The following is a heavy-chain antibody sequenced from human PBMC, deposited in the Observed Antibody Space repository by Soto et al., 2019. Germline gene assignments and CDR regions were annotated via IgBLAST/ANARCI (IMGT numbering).Heavy chain of an antibody. D-gene: IGHD6-19*01. V-gene: IGHV3-7*03. CDR3: TRGAGGWNYYYAMDA. Sequence: PGGSLRLSCAASGFPFNNYYMTWVRQASGRGLEWVASIKEDGNEKYYADSVKGRFTISRDNAKNSMSLQMNSLGVEDTAVYFCTRGAGGWNYYYAMDAWCPGATVTVSS. CDR1: GFPFNNYY. J-gene: IGHJ6*02. CDR2: IKEDGNEK.